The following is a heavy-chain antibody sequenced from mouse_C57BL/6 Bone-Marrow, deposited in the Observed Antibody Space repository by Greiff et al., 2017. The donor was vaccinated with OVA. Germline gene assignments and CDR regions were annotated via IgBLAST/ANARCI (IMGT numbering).Heavy chain of an antibody. Sequence: VKLQESGPELVKPGASVKISCKASGYAFSSSWMNWVKQRPGKGLEWIGRIYPGDGDTNYNGKFKGKATLTADKSSSTAYMQLSSLTSEDSAVYFCARRWYWYFDVWGTGTTVTVSS. CDR3: ARRWYWYFDV. CDR2: IYPGDGDT. J-gene: IGHJ1*03. V-gene: IGHV1-82*01. CDR1: GYAFSSSW.